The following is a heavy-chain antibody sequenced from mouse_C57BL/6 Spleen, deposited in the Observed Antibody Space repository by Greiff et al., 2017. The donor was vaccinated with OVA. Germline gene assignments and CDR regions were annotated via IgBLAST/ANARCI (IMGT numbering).Heavy chain of an antibody. J-gene: IGHJ1*03. D-gene: IGHD4-1*01. V-gene: IGHV5-6*01. CDR3: ARPPGLTGTRGYFDV. CDR2: ISSGGSYT. Sequence: EVHLVESGGDLVKPGGSLKLSCAASGFTFSSYGMSWVRQTPDKRLEWVATISSGGSYTYYPDSVKGRFTISRDNAKNTLYLQMSSLKSEDTAMYYCARPPGLTGTRGYFDVWGTGTPVTVSS. CDR1: GFTFSSYG.